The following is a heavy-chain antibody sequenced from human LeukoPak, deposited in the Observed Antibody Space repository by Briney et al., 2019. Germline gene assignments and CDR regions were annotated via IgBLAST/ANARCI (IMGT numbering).Heavy chain of an antibody. CDR3: ARSGATMVRGAQDY. V-gene: IGHV3-21*01. D-gene: IGHD3-10*01. Sequence: GGSLRLSCAASGFTFSSYSMNWVRQAPGKGLEWVSSISSSSSYIYYADSVKGRFTISRDNSKNTLYLQMNSLRAEDTAVYYCARSGATMVRGAQDYWGQGTLVTVSS. CDR2: ISSSSSYI. CDR1: GFTFSSYS. J-gene: IGHJ4*02.